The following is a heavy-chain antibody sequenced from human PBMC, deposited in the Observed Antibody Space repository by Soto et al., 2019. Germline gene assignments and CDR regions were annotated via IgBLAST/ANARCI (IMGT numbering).Heavy chain of an antibody. Sequence: EVQLLESGGGLVQPGGSLRLSCAASGFTFSTYAMTWVRQAPGKGLEWVSAISGSGGSIYYADSVKGRFTISRDKSKNTLDLQMNSLRAEDTAVYYGAKNWDTTFSSSSHWGQGTLVTVSS. J-gene: IGHJ4*02. D-gene: IGHD6-6*01. CDR2: ISGSGGSI. V-gene: IGHV3-23*01. CDR1: GFTFSTYA. CDR3: AKNWDTTFSSSSH.